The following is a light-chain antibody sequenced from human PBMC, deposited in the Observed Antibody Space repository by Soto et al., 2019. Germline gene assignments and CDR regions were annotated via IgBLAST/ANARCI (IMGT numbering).Light chain of an antibody. CDR1: ALPKQY. CDR3: ESADRDGAYVV. CDR2: KDS. J-gene: IGLJ3*02. V-gene: IGLV3-25*02. Sequence: SYELTQPPSVSVSPGQTARITCSGDALPKQYAYWYQQKPGQAPVVLIYKDSERPSGIPERFSGSSSGTTVTLTISGVQGEDEADYCCESADRDGAYVVFGGGTQLTVL.